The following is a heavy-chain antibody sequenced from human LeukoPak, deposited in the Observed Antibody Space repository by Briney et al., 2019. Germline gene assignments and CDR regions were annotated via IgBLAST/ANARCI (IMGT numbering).Heavy chain of an antibody. CDR2: ISYDGSNK. Sequence: GRSLRLSCAASGFTFSSYGMHWVRQAPGKGLEWVAVISYDGSNKYYADSVKGRFTISRDNSKNTLYLQMNSLRAEDTAVYYCAKVSGILWFGELLSWGQGTLVTVSS. CDR1: GFTFSSYG. CDR3: AKVSGILWFGELLS. J-gene: IGHJ5*02. V-gene: IGHV3-30*18. D-gene: IGHD3-10*01.